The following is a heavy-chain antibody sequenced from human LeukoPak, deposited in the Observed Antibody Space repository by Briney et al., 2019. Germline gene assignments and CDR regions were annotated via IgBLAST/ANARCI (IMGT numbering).Heavy chain of an antibody. J-gene: IGHJ5*02. CDR3: ARVRRHLIDP. V-gene: IGHV4-4*02. Sequence: PSETLSLTCAVSGGSISSSNWWSWVRQPPGKGLEWIGEIYHSGSTNYNPSLKSRVTISVDTSKNQFSLKLSSVTAADTAVYYCARVRRHLIDPWGQGTLVTVSS. CDR2: IYHSGST. CDR1: GGSISSSNW.